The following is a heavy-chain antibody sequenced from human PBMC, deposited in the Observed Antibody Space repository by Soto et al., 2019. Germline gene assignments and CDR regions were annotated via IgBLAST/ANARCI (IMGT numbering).Heavy chain of an antibody. J-gene: IGHJ4*02. CDR2: ISGSSGNA. V-gene: IGHV1-18*01. D-gene: IGHD3-16*01. CDR3: AREMAGLGGEYDS. CDR1: GYTFTKYG. Sequence: QVQLVQSGAEVKNPGASVKVSCKTSGYTFTKYGVGWVRQAPGQGLEWMGWISGSSGNANYAEKVQGRITLTTDTSTSTAYIELRSLRPDDTAVYYCAREMAGLGGEYDSWRQGTLVTVSS.